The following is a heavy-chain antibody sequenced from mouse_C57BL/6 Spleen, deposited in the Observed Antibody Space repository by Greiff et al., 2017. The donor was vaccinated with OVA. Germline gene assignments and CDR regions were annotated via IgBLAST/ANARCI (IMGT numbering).Heavy chain of an antibody. CDR2: IYPYNGVS. Sequence: EVKLVESGPELVKPGASVKISCKASGYSFTGYYMHWVKQSHGNILDWIGYIYPYNGVSSYNQKFKGKATLTVDKSSSTAYMELRSLTSENSAVYYCARSGGMITTGYFDYWGQGTTLTVSS. D-gene: IGHD2-4*01. CDR1: GYSFTGYY. CDR3: ARSGGMITTGYFDY. J-gene: IGHJ2*01. V-gene: IGHV1-31*01.